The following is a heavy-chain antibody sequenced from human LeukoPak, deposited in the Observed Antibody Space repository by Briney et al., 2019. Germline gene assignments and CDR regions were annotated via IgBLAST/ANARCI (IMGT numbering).Heavy chain of an antibody. CDR3: AKDQYCYGAYCRGFDY. Sequence: PGRSLRLSCVASGFNFRSYGMHWVRQAPGKGLEWVAVIWPDGSNTFYAESVKGRFAISRDNSKNTLYLQMNSLRGEDTAVYYCAKDQYCYGAYCRGFDYCGQGTLVTVSS. V-gene: IGHV3-33*06. J-gene: IGHJ4*02. CDR2: IWPDGSNT. D-gene: IGHD2-15*01. CDR1: GFNFRSYG.